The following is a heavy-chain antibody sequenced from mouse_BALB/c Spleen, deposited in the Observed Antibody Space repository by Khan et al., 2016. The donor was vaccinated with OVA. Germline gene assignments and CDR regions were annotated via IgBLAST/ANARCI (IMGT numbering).Heavy chain of an antibody. CDR1: GYTFTSYV. Sequence: EVELVESGPEVVKPWASVKMSCKASGYTFTSYVMHWVKQKPGKGLEWIGYIYPFNDATKFTEKFNGKATLTSDKSSSTAYMELSSLTSEDSVFYCATPVGIYYVSFDYWGQGTLVTVSA. J-gene: IGHJ3*01. D-gene: IGHD1-1*01. CDR3: TPVGIYYVSFDY. V-gene: IGHV1S136*01. CDR2: IYPFNDAT.